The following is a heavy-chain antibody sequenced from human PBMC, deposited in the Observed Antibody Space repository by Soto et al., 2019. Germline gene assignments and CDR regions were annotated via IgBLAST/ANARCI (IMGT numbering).Heavy chain of an antibody. Sequence: QVQLVQSGAEVKKPGSSVKVSCKASRGTFSSYAINWVRPAPGQGLEWMGGIIPIFGTADYAQKFQGRVTLTADQSSSTAYMELSSLRSEDTAVYYCAQCLLGVNYYYGMDVWGQGTTVTVSS. CDR3: AQCLLGVNYYYGMDV. CDR1: RGTFSSYA. J-gene: IGHJ6*02. CDR2: IIPIFGTA. V-gene: IGHV1-69*12. D-gene: IGHD3-16*01.